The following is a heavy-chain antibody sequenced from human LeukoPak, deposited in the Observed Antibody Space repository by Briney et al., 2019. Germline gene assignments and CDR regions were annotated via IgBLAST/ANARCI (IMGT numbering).Heavy chain of an antibody. CDR2: ISGSGGST. Sequence: GGSLRLSCAASGFTFSRYAMSWGRQAPGKGLEWVSAISGSGGSTYYADSVKGRFTISRDNSKNTLYLQMNSLRAEDTAVYYCAKEGLDYDFWGGYSLQPNWFDPWGQGTLSPSPQ. J-gene: IGHJ5*02. CDR3: AKEGLDYDFWGGYSLQPNWFDP. V-gene: IGHV3-23*01. D-gene: IGHD3-3*01. CDR1: GFTFSRYA.